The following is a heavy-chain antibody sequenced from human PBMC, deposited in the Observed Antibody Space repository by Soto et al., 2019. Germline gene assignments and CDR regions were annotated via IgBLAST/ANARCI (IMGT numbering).Heavy chain of an antibody. CDR3: ARARMYSGAYHDY. Sequence: QVPLVQSGAEVENPGASVTVSCKASGYTFSNFVINWVRQAPGQGLEWMGWITPYNGNANYAQKYQDRLTVTTDTSTNTAYLELRSLRSDDTAVYFCARARMYSGAYHDYWGQGTLVTVSS. CDR2: ITPYNGNA. D-gene: IGHD1-26*01. V-gene: IGHV1-18*04. CDR1: GYTFSNFV. J-gene: IGHJ4*02.